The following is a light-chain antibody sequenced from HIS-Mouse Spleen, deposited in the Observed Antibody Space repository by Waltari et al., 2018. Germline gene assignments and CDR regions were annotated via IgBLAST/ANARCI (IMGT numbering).Light chain of an antibody. CDR1: SGRIARNH. Sequence: NFMLTQPHSVSESPGKTVTISCTRSSGRIARNHVQWYPQRPGSAPTTVIYEDNQRPPGVPDRFSGSIDSSSNSASLTISGLKTEDEADYYCQSYDSSNHVVFGGGTKLTVL. J-gene: IGLJ2*01. CDR2: EDN. CDR3: QSYDSSNHVV. V-gene: IGLV6-57*04.